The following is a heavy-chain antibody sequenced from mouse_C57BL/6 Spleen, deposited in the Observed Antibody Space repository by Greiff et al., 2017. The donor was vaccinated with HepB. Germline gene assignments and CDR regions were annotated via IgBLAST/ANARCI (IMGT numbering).Heavy chain of an antibody. J-gene: IGHJ4*01. CDR1: GYTFTDYE. Sequence: VKLQQSGAELVRPGASVTLSCKASGYTFTDYEMHWVKQTPVHGLEWIGAIDPETGGTAYNQKFKGKAILTADKSSSTAYMELRSLTSEDSAVYYCTRSRTTVVGAMDDWGKGTSVTVSS. V-gene: IGHV1-15*01. CDR3: TRSRTTVVGAMDD. D-gene: IGHD1-1*01. CDR2: IDPETGGT.